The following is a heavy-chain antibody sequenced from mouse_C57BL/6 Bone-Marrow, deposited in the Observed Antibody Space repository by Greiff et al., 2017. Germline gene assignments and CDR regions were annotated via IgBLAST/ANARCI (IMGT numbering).Heavy chain of an antibody. CDR1: GYTFTSYW. Sequence: QVQLQQPGAELVKPGASVKMSCKASGYTFTSYWITWVKQRPGQGLEWIGDIYPGSGSTNYNEKFKSKATLTVDTSSSTAYMQLSSLTSEDSAVYYWAREGSYYSNYYAMDYWGQGTSVTVSS. V-gene: IGHV1-55*01. CDR2: IYPGSGST. J-gene: IGHJ4*01. CDR3: AREGSYYSNYYAMDY. D-gene: IGHD2-5*01.